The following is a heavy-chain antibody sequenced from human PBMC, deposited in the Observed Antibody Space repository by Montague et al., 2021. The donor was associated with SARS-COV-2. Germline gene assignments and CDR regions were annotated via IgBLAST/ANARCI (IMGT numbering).Heavy chain of an antibody. CDR3: AREDRWNWFDP. Sequence: SETLSLTCTVSGDPISSYLWNWVRQPAGKGLEWIGRIWTSGSTNYNPSLKSRVTVSVDTSKNQFSLSLTSVTAADTAVYYCAREDRWNWFDPWGQGTLVIVSS. V-gene: IGHV4-4*07. D-gene: IGHD5-24*01. J-gene: IGHJ5*02. CDR1: GDPISSYL. CDR2: IWTSGST.